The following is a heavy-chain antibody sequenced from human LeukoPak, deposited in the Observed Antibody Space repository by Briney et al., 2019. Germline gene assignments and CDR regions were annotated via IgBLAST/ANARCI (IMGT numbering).Heavy chain of an antibody. V-gene: IGHV3-11*04. D-gene: IGHD6-13*01. J-gene: IGHJ4*02. CDR2: ISSSGSML. Sequence: GGSLRLSCTVSGFTFSDYYMSWVRQAPGKGLEWVSYISSSGSMLHYADSVEGRFTISRDNAKNSLYLQMSSLRVEDTAVYYCTRRPYSSSWYYFDYWGQGTLVTVSS. CDR3: TRRPYSSSWYYFDY. CDR1: GFTFSDYY.